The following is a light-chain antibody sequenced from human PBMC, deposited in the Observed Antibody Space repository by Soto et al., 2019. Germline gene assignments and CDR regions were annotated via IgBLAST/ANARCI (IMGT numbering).Light chain of an antibody. J-gene: IGKJ1*01. V-gene: IGKV1-5*03. CDR3: QHYNTYPWT. CDR1: QSISSW. CDR2: KAS. Sequence: DIQMTQSPSTLSASVGDRVTVTCRASQSISSWLAWYQQKPGKAPKLLIYKASTLESGVPSRFSGSGSGTDFTPTISSLQPDDFATYYCQHYNTYPWTFGQGTKVDIK.